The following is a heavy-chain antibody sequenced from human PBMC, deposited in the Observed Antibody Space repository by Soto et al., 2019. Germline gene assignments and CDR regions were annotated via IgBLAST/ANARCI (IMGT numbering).Heavy chain of an antibody. CDR1: GYTYTSYY. CDR2: INPSGGST. V-gene: IGHV1-46*01. J-gene: IGHJ4*02. D-gene: IGHD4-17*01. CDR3: ARDSDDYGDYVLFG. Sequence: ASAKGSCKASGYTYTSYYMHRVRQAPGQGLEWMGIINPSGGSTSYAQKFQGRVTMTRDTSTSTVYMELSSLRSEDTAVYYCARDSDDYGDYVLFGWGQGTLVTVSS.